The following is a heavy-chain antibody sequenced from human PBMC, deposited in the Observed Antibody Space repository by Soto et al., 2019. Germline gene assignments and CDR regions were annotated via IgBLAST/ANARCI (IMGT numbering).Heavy chain of an antibody. Sequence: GGSLRLSCAASGFTFSSYAMSWVRQAPGKGLEWVSAISGSGGSTYYADSVKGRFTISRDNSKNTLYLQMNSLRAEDTAVYYCAGNWDFDWLQYYFDYWGQGTPVTVSS. J-gene: IGHJ4*02. CDR2: ISGSGGST. CDR3: AGNWDFDWLQYYFDY. V-gene: IGHV3-23*01. D-gene: IGHD3-9*01. CDR1: GFTFSSYA.